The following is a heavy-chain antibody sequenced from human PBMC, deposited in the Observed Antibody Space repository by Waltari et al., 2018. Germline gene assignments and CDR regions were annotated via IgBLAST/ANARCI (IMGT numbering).Heavy chain of an antibody. J-gene: IGHJ4*02. D-gene: IGHD1-1*01. V-gene: IGHV3-30*18. CDR2: ISYNGNDK. Sequence: QVQLVQSGAEVKKPGASVKVSCKVSGYTLTELSMHWVRQAPGKGLEWVAVISYNGNDKYYTDSVKGRFTISRDNSKNTLYLQMNSLRPEDTAVYYCAKVPGTSQLYYLDNWGQGTLVTVSS. CDR1: GYTLTELS. CDR3: AKVPGTSQLYYLDN.